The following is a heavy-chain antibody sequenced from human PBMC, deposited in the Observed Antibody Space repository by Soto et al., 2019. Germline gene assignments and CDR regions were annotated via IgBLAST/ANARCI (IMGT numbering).Heavy chain of an antibody. D-gene: IGHD3-16*01. CDR1: GGSFYGYH. CDR3: ARGGDDYDYGVDV. J-gene: IGHJ6*02. V-gene: IGHV4-34*01. Sequence: SDTLYITCDVYGGSFYGYHGSWIRQPPGKGLEWIGEISHSGSTDYNPSLKSRVTIPVDTSKNQFSLRVTSVTAADTAVYYCARGGDDYDYGVDVWGQGTTVTVSS. CDR2: ISHSGST.